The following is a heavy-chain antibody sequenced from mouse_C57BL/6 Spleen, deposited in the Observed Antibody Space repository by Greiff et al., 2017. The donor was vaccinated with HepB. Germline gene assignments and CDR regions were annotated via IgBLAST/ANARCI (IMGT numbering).Heavy chain of an antibody. CDR1: GYSFTDYN. CDR2: INPNYGTT. D-gene: IGHD4-1*01. CDR3: GGQTGTEGFDY. J-gene: IGHJ2*01. V-gene: IGHV1-39*01. Sequence: EVKLQESGPELVKPGASVKISCKASGYSFTDYNMNWVKQSNGKSLEWIGVINPNYGTTSYNQKFKGKATLTVDQSSSTAYMQLNSLTSEDSAVYYCGGQTGTEGFDYWGQGTTLTVSS.